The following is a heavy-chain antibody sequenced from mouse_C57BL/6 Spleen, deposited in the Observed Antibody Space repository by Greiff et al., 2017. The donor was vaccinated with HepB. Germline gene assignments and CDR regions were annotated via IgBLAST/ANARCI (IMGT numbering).Heavy chain of an antibody. CDR2: IYPGSGST. CDR1: GYTFPSYW. Sequence: VQLQQPGAELVKPGASVKMSCKASGYTFPSYWITWVKQRPGQGLEWIGDIYPGSGSTNYNEKFKSKATLTVDTSSSTAYMQLSSLTSEDSAVYYCARYGYDRNFFAYWGQGTLVTVSA. D-gene: IGHD2-2*01. V-gene: IGHV1-55*01. CDR3: ARYGYDRNFFAY. J-gene: IGHJ3*01.